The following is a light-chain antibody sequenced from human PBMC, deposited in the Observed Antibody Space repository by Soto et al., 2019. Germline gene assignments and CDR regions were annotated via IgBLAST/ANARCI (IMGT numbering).Light chain of an antibody. CDR3: QQYVSSVWT. CDR1: QSVSSSY. V-gene: IGKV3-20*01. J-gene: IGKJ1*01. CDR2: GAS. Sequence: EIVLTQSPGTLSLSPGERATLSCRASQSVSSSYLAWYQQKPGQAPRLLIYGASSRATGIPDRFSGSGSGTDFTLTISRLESEEFAVYYCQQYVSSVWTVGQGTKVDI.